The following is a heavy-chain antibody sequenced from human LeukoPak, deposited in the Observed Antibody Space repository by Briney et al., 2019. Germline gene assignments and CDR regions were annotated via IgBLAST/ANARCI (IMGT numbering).Heavy chain of an antibody. CDR1: GFTFSSYS. CDR2: IYSGGST. CDR3: AKEGVYYYGMDV. V-gene: IGHV3-53*01. Sequence: AGGSLRLSCAASGFTFSSYSMNWVRQAPGKGLEWVSVIYSGGSTYYADSVKGRFTISRDNSKNTLYLQMNSLRAEDTAVYYCAKEGVYYYGMDVWGQGTTVTVSS. J-gene: IGHJ6*02.